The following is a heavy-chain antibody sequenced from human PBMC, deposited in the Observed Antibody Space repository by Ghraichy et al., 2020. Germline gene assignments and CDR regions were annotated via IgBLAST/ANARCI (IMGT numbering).Heavy chain of an antibody. CDR1: GFSFSDYY. V-gene: IGHV3-11*01. D-gene: IGHD4-23*01. CDR3: ARDRGDFGGNRVGYFHH. CDR2: ISPSGTRI. Sequence: GGSLRLSCAASGFSFSDYYMSWIRQAPGKGLEWVSYISPSGTRIFYADSVKGRFTISRDNAKNSLYLQMDSLRAEDTAVYYCARDRGDFGGNRVGYFHHWGQGTLVTVSS. J-gene: IGHJ4*02.